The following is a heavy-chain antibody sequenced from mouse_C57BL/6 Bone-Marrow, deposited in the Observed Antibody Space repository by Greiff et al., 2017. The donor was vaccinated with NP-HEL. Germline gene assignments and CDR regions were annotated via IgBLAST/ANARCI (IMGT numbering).Heavy chain of an antibody. CDR3: ARDRGGSSPLDY. CDR1: GFTFSSYA. CDR2: ISDGGSYT. Sequence: EVMLVESGGGLVKPGGSLKLSCAASGFTFSSYAMSWVRQTPEKRLEWVATISDGGSYTYYPDNVKGRFTISRDNAKNNLYLQMSHLKSEDTAMYYCARDRGGSSPLDYWGQGTTLTVSS. V-gene: IGHV5-4*01. D-gene: IGHD1-1*01. J-gene: IGHJ2*01.